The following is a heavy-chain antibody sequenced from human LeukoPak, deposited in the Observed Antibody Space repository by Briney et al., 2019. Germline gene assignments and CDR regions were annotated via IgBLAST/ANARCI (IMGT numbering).Heavy chain of an antibody. CDR2: INPNSGGT. J-gene: IGHJ6*03. CDR3: ARDRCSSTSCRLGYYYYYMDV. Sequence: GASVKVSCKASGYTFTGYYMHWVRQAPGQGLEWMGRINPNSGGTNYAQKFQGRVTMTRDTSISTAYMELSRLRSDDTAVYYCARDRCSSTSCRLGYYYYYMDVWGKGTTVTVSS. D-gene: IGHD2-2*01. CDR1: GYTFTGYY. V-gene: IGHV1-2*06.